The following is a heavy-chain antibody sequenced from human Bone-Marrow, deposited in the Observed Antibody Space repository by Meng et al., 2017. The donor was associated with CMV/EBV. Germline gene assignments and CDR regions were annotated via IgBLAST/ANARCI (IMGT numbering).Heavy chain of an antibody. J-gene: IGHJ5*02. D-gene: IGHD4-23*01. CDR3: ARGGGNAGVNWFDP. Sequence: SVKVSCKASVGSFSSYSISGVRQAPGQGLEWMGGIIPIFGSANYAQKFQGRVTITTDESTSTAYMELSSLRSEATAVYYCARGGGNAGVNWFDPWGQGTLVTVSS. V-gene: IGHV1-69*05. CDR1: VGSFSSYS. CDR2: IIPIFGSA.